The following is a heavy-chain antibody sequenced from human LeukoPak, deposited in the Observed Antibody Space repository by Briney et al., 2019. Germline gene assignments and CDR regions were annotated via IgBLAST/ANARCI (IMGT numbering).Heavy chain of an antibody. CDR3: AKGGYSNGRYYYYYMDV. V-gene: IGHV3-23*01. D-gene: IGHD5-18*01. Sequence: GGSLRLSCAASGFTFSSYGMSWVRQAPGKGLEWVSAISGSGGSTYYADSVKGRFTISRDNSKNTLYLQMNSLRAEDTAVYYCAKGGYSNGRYYYYYMDVWGEGTTVTVSS. J-gene: IGHJ6*03. CDR1: GFTFSSYG. CDR2: ISGSGGST.